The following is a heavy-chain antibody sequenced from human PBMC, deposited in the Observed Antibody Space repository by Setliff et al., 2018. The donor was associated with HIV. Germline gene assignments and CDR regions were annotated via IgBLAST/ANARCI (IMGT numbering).Heavy chain of an antibody. D-gene: IGHD3-22*01. V-gene: IGHV4-34*01. CDR2: VTHSGRT. Sequence: PSETLSLTCAVYGGSFSGYYWSWIRQPPGKGLEWIGEVTHSGRTNYNPSLESLVTTSVDTSKKQFSLRLTSVTAADTAVYYCARVINYYDSSPFDYWGQGTLVTVSS. CDR1: GGSFSGYY. J-gene: IGHJ4*02. CDR3: ARVINYYDSSPFDY.